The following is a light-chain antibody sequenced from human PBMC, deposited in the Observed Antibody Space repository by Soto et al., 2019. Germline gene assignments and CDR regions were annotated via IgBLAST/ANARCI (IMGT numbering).Light chain of an antibody. CDR2: EGH. J-gene: IGLJ1*01. CDR1: SGFVGSFSL. Sequence: QSVLAQPASLSGSPGQSSTISCTLTSGFVGSFSLVSWYQQHPGKAPKVMISEGHRRPSGVPDRFSGSTSVNSASLTISGLQADDEADYYCCLYIGATTYVFGTGTKVTVL. V-gene: IGLV2-23*01. CDR3: CLYIGATTYV.